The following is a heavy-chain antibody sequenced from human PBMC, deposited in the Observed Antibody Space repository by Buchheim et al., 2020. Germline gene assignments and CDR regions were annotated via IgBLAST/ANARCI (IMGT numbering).Heavy chain of an antibody. Sequence: QVQLVQSGAEVKKPGASVKVSCKASGYTFTSYYMHWVRQAPGQGLEWMGIINPSGGSTSYAQKFQGRVPMTRDTSTSTVYMELSSLKSEDTAVYYCARVAYIGIGMNWFDPWGQGTL. J-gene: IGHJ5*02. D-gene: IGHD5-12*01. CDR1: GYTFTSYY. V-gene: IGHV1-46*01. CDR3: ARVAYIGIGMNWFDP. CDR2: INPSGGST.